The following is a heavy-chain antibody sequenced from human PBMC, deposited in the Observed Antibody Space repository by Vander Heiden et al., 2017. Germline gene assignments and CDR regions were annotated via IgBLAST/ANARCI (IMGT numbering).Heavy chain of an antibody. CDR3: VRRTGYCNNGVCYFDY. D-gene: IGHD2-8*01. CDR1: GYSFTTYW. J-gene: IGHJ4*02. V-gene: IGHV5-51*01. Sequence: EVQLVQSGAEVQKPGESRKIPCRGSGYSFTTYWIGWVRQMPGKGLEWMGKMYPGDSDTRYSPSFEGQVTMSADKSSSTAYLQWSSLKASDTAIYYCVRRTGYCNNGVCYFDYWGQGTLVTVSS. CDR2: MYPGDSDT.